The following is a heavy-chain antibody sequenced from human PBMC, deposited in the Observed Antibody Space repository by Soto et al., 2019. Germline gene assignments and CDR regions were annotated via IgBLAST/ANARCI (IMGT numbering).Heavy chain of an antibody. Sequence: QVQLEESGPGLVKPSETLSLTCTVSGGSISSHYWSWVRQAPGKGLEWIGCIYYRGNTFYNPSLKSRVTISVDTSNKQFSLKLDSVTPADTAVYYCARDGREASGIDVWGQGTAVTVSS. CDR3: ARDGREASGIDV. CDR2: IYYRGNT. J-gene: IGHJ6*02. V-gene: IGHV4-59*11. CDR1: GGSISSHY. D-gene: IGHD1-26*01.